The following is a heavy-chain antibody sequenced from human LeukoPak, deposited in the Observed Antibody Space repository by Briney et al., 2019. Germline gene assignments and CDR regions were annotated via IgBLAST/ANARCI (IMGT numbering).Heavy chain of an antibody. CDR2: IRYDGSHK. CDR1: GFTFSSYG. V-gene: IGHV3-30*02. Sequence: GGSLRLSCAASGFTFSSYGMHWVRQAPGKGLEWVAFIRYDGSHKYYADSVKGRFTISRDNSKNTLYLQMNSLRAEDTAVYYCALQRTLWQQLLDYWGQGTLVTVSS. J-gene: IGHJ4*02. D-gene: IGHD6-13*01. CDR3: ALQRTLWQQLLDY.